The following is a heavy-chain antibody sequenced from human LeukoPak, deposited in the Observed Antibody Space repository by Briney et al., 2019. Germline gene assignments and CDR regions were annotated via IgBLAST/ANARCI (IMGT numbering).Heavy chain of an antibody. CDR2: IWYDGSKK. CDR3: ARAGTAMASPLFDY. J-gene: IGHJ4*02. CDR1: GFTFSSYG. V-gene: IGHV3-33*01. D-gene: IGHD5-18*01. Sequence: GGSLRLSCAASGFTFSSYGMHWVRQAPGKGLEWVAVIWYDGSKKYYADSVKGRFTISRDNSKNTLYLQMNSLRAEDTAVYYCARAGTAMASPLFDYWGQGILVTVSS.